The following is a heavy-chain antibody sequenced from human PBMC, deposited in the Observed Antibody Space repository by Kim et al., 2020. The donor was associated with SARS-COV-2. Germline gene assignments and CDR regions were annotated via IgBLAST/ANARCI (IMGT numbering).Heavy chain of an antibody. CDR3: ARDYYGSGAFYDY. Sequence: NHNPPLKSRVTISIDPSKNPFSLRLTSVTAADTAVYYCARDYYGSGAFYDYWGQGARVSVSS. J-gene: IGHJ4*02. D-gene: IGHD3-10*01. V-gene: IGHV4-61*02.